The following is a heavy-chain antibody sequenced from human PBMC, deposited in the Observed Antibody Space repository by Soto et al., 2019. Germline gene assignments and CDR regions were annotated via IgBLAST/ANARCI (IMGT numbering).Heavy chain of an antibody. CDR2: IYSSGST. D-gene: IGHD2-15*01. CDR3: ATPRGYCSGGSCYSG. V-gene: IGHV4-39*01. J-gene: IGHJ4*02. CDR1: GGSISSSSYY. Sequence: QLQLQESGPGLVKPSETLSLTCTVSGGSISSSSYYWGWIRQPPGKGLEWIGSIYSSGSTYYNPSLKSRVTISVDTSKNQFSLKLSSVTAADTAVYYCATPRGYCSGGSCYSGWGQGTLVTVSS.